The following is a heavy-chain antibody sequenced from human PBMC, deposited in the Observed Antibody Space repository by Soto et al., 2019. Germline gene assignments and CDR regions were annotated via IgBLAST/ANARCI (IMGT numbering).Heavy chain of an antibody. CDR3: ARLKGSFTISPFDP. CDR1: GDSVSSVNW. V-gene: IGHV4-4*02. CDR2: IYHSGTT. D-gene: IGHD2-8*01. Sequence: SETLSLTCGVSGDSVSSVNWWSWVRQAPGKGLEWIGEIYHSGTTNYNPSLTGRVTMSVDKSKNQFSLNLTSVTAADTAVYYCARLKGSFTISPFDPWGQGTLVTVSS. J-gene: IGHJ5*02.